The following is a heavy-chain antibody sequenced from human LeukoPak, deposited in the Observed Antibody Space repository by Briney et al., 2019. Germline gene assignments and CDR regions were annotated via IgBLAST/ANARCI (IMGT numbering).Heavy chain of an antibody. CDR3: ASTPYSSGWPFDY. D-gene: IGHD6-19*01. CDR1: GLTFSSNA. Sequence: PGRSLRLSCAESGLTFSSNAMHWVRQAPGKGLEWVAAVSYDGSNKYYADSVKGRFTISRDNSENTLYVQMNSLRAEDTAVYYCASTPYSSGWPFDYWGQGTLVTVSS. CDR2: VSYDGSNK. J-gene: IGHJ4*02. V-gene: IGHV3-30-3*02.